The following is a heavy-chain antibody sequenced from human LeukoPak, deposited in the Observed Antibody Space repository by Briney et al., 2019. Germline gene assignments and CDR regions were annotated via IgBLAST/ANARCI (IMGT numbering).Heavy chain of an antibody. V-gene: IGHV3-48*01. D-gene: IGHD2-2*01. CDR1: GFTSSSYR. CDR3: ATLPVVPAARGLYYYYYYMDV. Sequence: GGSLRLSCAASGFTSSSYRMNWVRQAPGEGLERVSYISSSSSTIYYADSLRGRFTISRDNAKNSLYLQMNSLRAEDTAVYYCATLPVVPAARGLYYYYYYMDVWGKGTTVTVSS. J-gene: IGHJ6*03. CDR2: ISSSSSTI.